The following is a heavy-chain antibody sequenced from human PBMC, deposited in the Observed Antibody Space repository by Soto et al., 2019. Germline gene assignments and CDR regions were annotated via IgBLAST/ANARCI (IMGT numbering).Heavy chain of an antibody. Sequence: QVQLQESGPGLVKPSETLSLTCTVSGGSITNYYCSWFRQPPGKGLEWIGYINYDGYSAYNLSLKRRVTLSMDASKTQFSLRLESVTATDTAVYYCARHGFGPLPGLVDVWGPGTTVIVSS. CDR1: GGSITNYY. CDR3: ARHGFGPLPGLVDV. D-gene: IGHD3-10*01. CDR2: INYDGYS. J-gene: IGHJ6*02. V-gene: IGHV4-59*08.